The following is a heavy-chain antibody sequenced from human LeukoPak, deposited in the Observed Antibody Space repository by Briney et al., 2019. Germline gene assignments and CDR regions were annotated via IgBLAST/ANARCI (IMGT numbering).Heavy chain of an antibody. CDR1: GFTFSSYE. V-gene: IGHV3-48*03. J-gene: IGHJ4*02. Sequence: GGSLRLSCAASGFTFSSYEMNWVRQAPGKGLEWVSYISSSGSTIYYADSVKGRFTISRDNAKNSLYLQMNSLRAEDTAAYYCARDYGGSSPFDYWGQGTLVTVCS. D-gene: IGHD4-23*01. CDR2: ISSSGSTI. CDR3: ARDYGGSSPFDY.